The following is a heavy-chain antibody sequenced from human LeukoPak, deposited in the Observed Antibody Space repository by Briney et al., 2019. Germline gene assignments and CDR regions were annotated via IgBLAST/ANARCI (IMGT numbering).Heavy chain of an antibody. Sequence: SETPSLTCTVSGYSISSGYYWGWIRQPPGKGLEWIGSIYHSGSTYYNPSLKSRVTISVDTSKNQFSLKLSSVTAADTAVYYCARVSPNLRYFDWLPNWFDPWGQGTLVTVSS. CDR1: GYSISSGYY. V-gene: IGHV4-38-2*02. D-gene: IGHD3-9*01. J-gene: IGHJ5*02. CDR3: ARVSPNLRYFDWLPNWFDP. CDR2: IYHSGST.